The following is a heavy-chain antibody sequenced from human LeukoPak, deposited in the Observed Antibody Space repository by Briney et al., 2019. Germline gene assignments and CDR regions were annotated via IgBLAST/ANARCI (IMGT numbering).Heavy chain of an antibody. CDR1: GGTFSSYA. V-gene: IGHV1-69*04. D-gene: IGHD5-12*01. CDR3: VRDSAYSPDY. Sequence: SVKVSCKASGGTFSSYAISWVRQAPGQGLEWMGRIIPILGIANYAQKFQGRVTITADESTSTAYMELSSLRSEDTAVYYCVRDSAYSPDYWGQGSLVTVSP. CDR2: IIPILGIA. J-gene: IGHJ4*02.